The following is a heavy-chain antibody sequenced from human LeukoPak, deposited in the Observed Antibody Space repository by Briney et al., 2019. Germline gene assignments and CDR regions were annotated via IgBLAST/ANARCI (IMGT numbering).Heavy chain of an antibody. CDR3: ARGLRAAGTSIDY. CDR1: GFTFSSYW. CDR2: INTDGSNI. Sequence: PGGSLRLSFAASGFTFSSYWMHWVRQAPGKGLVWVSRINTDGSNINYADSVKGRFTISRDNAKNTLYLQMNSLRAEGTAVYYCARGLRAAGTSIDYWGQGTLVTVSS. J-gene: IGHJ4*02. V-gene: IGHV3-74*01. D-gene: IGHD6-13*01.